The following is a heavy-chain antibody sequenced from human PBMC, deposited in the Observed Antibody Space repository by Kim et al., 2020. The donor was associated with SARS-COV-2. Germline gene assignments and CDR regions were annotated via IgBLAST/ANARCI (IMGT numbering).Heavy chain of an antibody. CDR1: GGTFSSYA. J-gene: IGHJ6*02. D-gene: IGHD3-10*01. CDR2: IIPIFGTA. Sequence: SVKVSCKASGGTFSSYAISWVRQAPGQGLEWMGGIIPIFGTANYAQKFQGRVTITADESTSTAYMELSSLRSEDTAVYYCAITMVRGGTKRRSTYYYYYGMDVWGQGTTVTVSS. V-gene: IGHV1-69*13. CDR3: AITMVRGGTKRRSTYYYYYGMDV.